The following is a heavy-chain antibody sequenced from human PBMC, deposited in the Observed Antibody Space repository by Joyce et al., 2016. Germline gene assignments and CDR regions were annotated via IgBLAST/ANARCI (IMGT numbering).Heavy chain of an antibody. CDR3: ARSSYTTGIFDY. V-gene: IGHV3-21*01. J-gene: IGHJ4*02. CDR2: LSSSSSYI. CDR1: GFTFSSYS. D-gene: IGHD2/OR15-2a*01. Sequence: AASGFTFSSYSMSWVRQAPGKGLEWVSSLSSSSSYIKYTDSVKGRFTISRDNAKNSLYLQMNSLRVEDTAVYYCARSSYTTGIFDYWGQGTLVTVSS.